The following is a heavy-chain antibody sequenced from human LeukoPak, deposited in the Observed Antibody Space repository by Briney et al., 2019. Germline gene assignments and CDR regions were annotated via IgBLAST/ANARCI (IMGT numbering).Heavy chain of an antibody. CDR3: AKDAKRNYDFWDRFDC. CDR2: ISGSGEST. CDR1: GFTFSTYA. V-gene: IGHV3-23*01. Sequence: GGSLRLSCAASGFTFSTYAMSWVRQAPGKGLEWVSAISGSGESTYYAGSVKGRFTISRDNSKNTLYLQMNSLRAEDTALYYCAKDAKRNYDFWDRFDCWGRGTLVTVSS. J-gene: IGHJ4*02. D-gene: IGHD3-3*01.